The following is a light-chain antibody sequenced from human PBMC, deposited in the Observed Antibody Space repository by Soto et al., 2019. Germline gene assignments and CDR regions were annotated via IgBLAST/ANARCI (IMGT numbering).Light chain of an antibody. J-gene: IGLJ2*01. CDR1: SSDVGGYNY. V-gene: IGLV2-14*03. CDR3: RSYTSSSTLVV. Sequence: QSALTQPASVSGSPGQSITISCTGTSSDVGGYNYVSWYQHHPDKAPKLMIYDVSNRPSGVSNRFSGSKSGNTASLTISGLQAEDEADYYCRSYTSSSTLVVFGGGTKLTVL. CDR2: DVS.